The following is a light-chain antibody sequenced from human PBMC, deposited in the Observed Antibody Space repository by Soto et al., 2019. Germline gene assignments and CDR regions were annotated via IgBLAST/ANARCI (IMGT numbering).Light chain of an antibody. CDR1: INDVGGYNS. Sequence: QSVLTQPASVSGSPGQSITISCTGTINDVGGYNSVSWYQQHPGKAPKLIIYEVTHRPSGVSDRFSGSKSGNTASLTFSGLHSEDEADYYCSSYTRRSTWVFGGGTKVTVL. CDR3: SSYTRRSTWV. CDR2: EVT. V-gene: IGLV2-14*01. J-gene: IGLJ3*02.